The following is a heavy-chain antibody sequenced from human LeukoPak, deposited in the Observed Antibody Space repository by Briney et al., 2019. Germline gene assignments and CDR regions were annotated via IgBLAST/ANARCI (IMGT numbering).Heavy chain of an antibody. CDR3: AKDLLGSRTFDY. Sequence: KPGRSLRLSSAASGFTFSSYAMHWVRQAPGKGLEWVAVISYDGSNKYYADSVKGRFTISRDNSKNTLYLQMNSLRAEDTAVYYCAKDLLGSRTFDYWGQGTLVTVSS. CDR1: GFTFSSYA. V-gene: IGHV3-30-3*01. J-gene: IGHJ4*02. CDR2: ISYDGSNK. D-gene: IGHD6-13*01.